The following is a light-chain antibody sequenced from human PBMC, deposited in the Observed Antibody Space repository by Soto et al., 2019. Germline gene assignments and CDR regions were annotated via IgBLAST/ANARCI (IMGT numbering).Light chain of an antibody. CDR2: DAF. CDR1: QSVSRY. J-gene: IGKJ5*01. V-gene: IGKV3-11*01. Sequence: EIVLTQSPVTLSLSPGERATLSCRASQSVSRYLAWYQQKPDQAPRLLIYDAFNRATGIPARFSGSGSGTDFTLTISSLQPEDFAIYYCQQTYTTPEITFGQGTRLEIK. CDR3: QQTYTTPEIT.